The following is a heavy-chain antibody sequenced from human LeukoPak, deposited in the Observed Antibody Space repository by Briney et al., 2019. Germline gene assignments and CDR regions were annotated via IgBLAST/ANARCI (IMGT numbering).Heavy chain of an antibody. CDR3: AGGGMITSGVDY. D-gene: IGHD3-16*01. Sequence: ASVKVSCKASGGTFSSYAISWVRQAPGQGLEWMGRIIPIFGTANYAQKFQGRVTITTDESTSTAYMELSSLRSEDTAVYYCAGGGMITSGVDYWGQGTLVTVSS. V-gene: IGHV1-69*05. CDR1: GGTFSSYA. J-gene: IGHJ4*02. CDR2: IIPIFGTA.